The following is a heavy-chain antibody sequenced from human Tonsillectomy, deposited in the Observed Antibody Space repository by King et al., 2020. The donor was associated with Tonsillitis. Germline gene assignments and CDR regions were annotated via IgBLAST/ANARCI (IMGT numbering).Heavy chain of an antibody. CDR1: GFTFSSYG. CDR2: ISSSSSYI. CDR3: SRVPPGDEFVEAFDI. J-gene: IGHJ3*02. V-gene: IGHV3-21*01. D-gene: IGHD3-10*01. Sequence: VQLVESGGGLVKPGGSLRLSCAASGFTFSSYGMNWVRQAPGKGLEWVSSISSSSSYIYYADSVKGRFTISRDNAKNSLYLQMNSLRAEETAVYYCSRVPPGDEFVEAFDIWGQGTMVTVSS.